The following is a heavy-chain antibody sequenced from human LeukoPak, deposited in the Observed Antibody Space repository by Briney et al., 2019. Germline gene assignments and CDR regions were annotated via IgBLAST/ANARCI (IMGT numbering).Heavy chain of an antibody. CDR1: GGSISSYY. V-gene: IGHV4-4*07. J-gene: IGHJ3*02. Sequence: PSETLSLTCAVSGGSISSYYWSWIRQPPGKGLEWISRIYTSRSTNYNPSLKSRVTMSVDTYKNQFSLKLSSVTAADTAVYYCARELGYDYVVSEAFDIWGQGTMVTVSS. CDR3: ARELGYDYVVSEAFDI. CDR2: IYTSRST. D-gene: IGHD3-16*01.